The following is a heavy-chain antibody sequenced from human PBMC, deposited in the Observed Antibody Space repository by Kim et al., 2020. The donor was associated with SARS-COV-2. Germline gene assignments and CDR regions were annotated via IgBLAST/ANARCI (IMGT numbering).Heavy chain of an antibody. CDR3: ARRQPAANFDY. Sequence: GGSLRLSCAASGFTFSQYWMSWVRQAPGKGLEWVANIKPDGSEENYVDSVKGRFTISRDNAKNSLYLQMNSLRAEDTAVYYCARRQPAANFDYCGQGTLVSVSS. CDR1: GFTFSQYW. J-gene: IGHJ4*02. D-gene: IGHD2-2*01. V-gene: IGHV3-7*03. CDR2: IKPDGSEE.